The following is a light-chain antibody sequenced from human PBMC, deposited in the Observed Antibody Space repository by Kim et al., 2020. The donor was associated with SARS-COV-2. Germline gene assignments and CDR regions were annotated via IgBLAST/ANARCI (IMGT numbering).Light chain of an antibody. Sequence: EIVLTQSPATLSLSPGERATLSCRASQSVSSTLLAWYQHKPGQAPRLLLFGASSRATGIPDRFSGSGSGTDFTLAISRLEPEDFAVYYCQHYGSPRTFGPGTKVDIK. CDR1: QSVSSTL. J-gene: IGKJ1*01. CDR3: QHYGSPRT. V-gene: IGKV3-20*01. CDR2: GAS.